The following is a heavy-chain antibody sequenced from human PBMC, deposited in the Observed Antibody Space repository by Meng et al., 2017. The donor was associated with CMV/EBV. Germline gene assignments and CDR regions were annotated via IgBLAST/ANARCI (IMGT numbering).Heavy chain of an antibody. J-gene: IGHJ6*02. CDR2: ISSSSSYI. CDR3: ARMEGYCSSTSCNYYYYGMDV. Sequence: GESLKISCAASGFTFSSYSMNWVRQAPGKGLEWVSSISSSSSYIYYADSVKGRFTISRDNAKNSLYLQMNSLRAEDTAVYYCARMEGYCSSTSCNYYYYGMDVWGQGTTV. D-gene: IGHD2-2*01. V-gene: IGHV3-21*01. CDR1: GFTFSSYS.